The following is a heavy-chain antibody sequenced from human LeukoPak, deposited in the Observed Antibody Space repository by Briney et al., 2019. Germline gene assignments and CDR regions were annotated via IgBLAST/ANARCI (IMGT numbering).Heavy chain of an antibody. CDR3: AKDKIDSSGYYFDY. CDR2: ISWNSGSI. D-gene: IGHD3-22*01. Sequence: SLRLSCAASGFTFDDYAMHWVRQAPGKGLEWVSGISWNSGSIGYADSVKGRFTISRDNAKNSLYLQMNSLRAEDTALYYCAKDKIDSSGYYFDYWGQGTLVTVSS. CDR1: GFTFDDYA. V-gene: IGHV3-9*01. J-gene: IGHJ4*02.